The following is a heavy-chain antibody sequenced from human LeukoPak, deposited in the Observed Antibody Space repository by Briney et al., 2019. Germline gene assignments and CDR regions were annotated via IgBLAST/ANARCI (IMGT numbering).Heavy chain of an antibody. CDR1: GGTFSSYA. V-gene: IGHV1-69*13. CDR2: IIPIFGTA. CDR3: ARDQEAFDY. J-gene: IGHJ4*02. Sequence: ASVKVFCKASGGTFSSYAISWVRQAPGQGLEWMGGIIPIFGTANYAQKFQGRVTITADESTSTVHMELSGLRSEDTAVYYCARDQEAFDYWGQGTLVTVSS.